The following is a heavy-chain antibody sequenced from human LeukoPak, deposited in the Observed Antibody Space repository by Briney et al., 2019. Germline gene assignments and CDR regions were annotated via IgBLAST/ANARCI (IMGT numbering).Heavy chain of an antibody. V-gene: IGHV1-24*01. J-gene: IGHJ3*02. CDR3: ATERSGSYYNGDAAFDI. D-gene: IGHD3-10*01. Sequence: ASVKVSCKVSGYTLTELSMHWVRQAPGKGLEWVGGFDPEDGETIYAQKFQGRVTMTEDTSTDTAYMELSSLRSEDTAVYYCATERSGSYYNGDAAFDIWGQGTMVTVSS. CDR1: GYTLTELS. CDR2: FDPEDGET.